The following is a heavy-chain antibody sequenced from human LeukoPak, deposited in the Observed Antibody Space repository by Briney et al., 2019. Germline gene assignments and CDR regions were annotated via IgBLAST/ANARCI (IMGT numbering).Heavy chain of an antibody. CDR2: LSGNSGIT. V-gene: IGHV3-23*01. J-gene: IGHJ4*02. Sequence: GESLRLSCTASGFSFSDYSMNWVRQAPGQELQWDSILSGNSGITFDADSVRGRFTISRDNSKNTLYLQMNSLRAEDTAMYYCARGQMTATRHLDHWGQGTLVTVSS. CDR3: ARGQMTATRHLDH. CDR1: GFSFSDYS.